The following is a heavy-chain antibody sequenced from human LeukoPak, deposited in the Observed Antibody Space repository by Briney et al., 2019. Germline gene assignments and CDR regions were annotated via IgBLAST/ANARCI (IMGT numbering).Heavy chain of an antibody. CDR3: AKLSGTYYYDSSGYYYFDY. D-gene: IGHD3-22*01. J-gene: IGHJ4*02. CDR2: IRYDGTNK. V-gene: IGHV3-30*02. Sequence: GGSLRLSCAASGFTFSSYGMHWVRQAPGKGLEWVAFIRYDGTNKYYADSVKGRFTISRDNSKNTLDLQMNSLRAEDTAVYYCAKLSGTYYYDSSGYYYFDYWGQGTLVTVSS. CDR1: GFTFSSYG.